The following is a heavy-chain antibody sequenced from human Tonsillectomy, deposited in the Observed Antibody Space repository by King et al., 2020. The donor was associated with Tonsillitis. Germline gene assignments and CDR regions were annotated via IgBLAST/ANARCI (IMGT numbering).Heavy chain of an antibody. Sequence: VQLVESGAEVKKPGASVKVSCKASGYTFTGYYMHWVRQAPGQGLEWMGWINPNSGGTNYAQKFQGRVTMTRDTSISTAYMGLSRLRSDDTAVYYCASLGYCSSTSCYLGYYMDVWGKGTTVTVSS. CDR2: INPNSGGT. D-gene: IGHD2-2*01. CDR3: ASLGYCSSTSCYLGYYMDV. V-gene: IGHV1-2*02. J-gene: IGHJ6*03. CDR1: GYTFTGYY.